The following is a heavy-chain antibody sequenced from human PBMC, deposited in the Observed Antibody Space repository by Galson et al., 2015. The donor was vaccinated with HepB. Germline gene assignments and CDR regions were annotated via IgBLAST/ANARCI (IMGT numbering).Heavy chain of an antibody. CDR2: ISSSTIYT. Sequence: SLRLSCAASGFTFSDYYMSWIRQAPGKGLEWLSYISSSTIYTNYADSVKGRFTISRENVKNSMYRQMNSLRAEDTAVYYCARVADSDYGDHAHFDSWGLGTLVTVSS. CDR1: GFTFSDYY. V-gene: IGHV3-11*06. D-gene: IGHD4-17*01. CDR3: ARVADSDYGDHAHFDS. J-gene: IGHJ4*02.